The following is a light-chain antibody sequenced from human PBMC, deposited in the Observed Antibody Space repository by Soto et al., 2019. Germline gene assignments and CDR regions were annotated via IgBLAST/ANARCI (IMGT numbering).Light chain of an antibody. Sequence: DIQMTQSPSSLSASVGDRVTITCRASQDISNFLAWFHQAPGKAPKSLIYGASSLQSGAPSKFSGSGSGTEFTLTISSLQPEDFGTYYCQQYHSYPATFGGGTKVEIQ. J-gene: IGKJ4*01. CDR3: QQYHSYPAT. CDR2: GAS. V-gene: IGKV1-16*02. CDR1: QDISNF.